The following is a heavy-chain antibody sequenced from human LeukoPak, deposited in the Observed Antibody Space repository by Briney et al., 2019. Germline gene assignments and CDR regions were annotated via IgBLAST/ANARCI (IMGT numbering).Heavy chain of an antibody. J-gene: IGHJ4*02. CDR3: ARGRTYVDY. V-gene: IGHV4-59*08. CDR2: MYYSGST. Sequence: SETLCLTCTVSGGSISSYYWSWIRQPPGKGLEWIGYMYYSGSTNYNPSLKSRVTISIDTSKNQFSLKLSSVTAADMAVYYCARGRTYVDYWGQGTLVTDSS. CDR1: GGSISSYY. D-gene: IGHD1-26*01.